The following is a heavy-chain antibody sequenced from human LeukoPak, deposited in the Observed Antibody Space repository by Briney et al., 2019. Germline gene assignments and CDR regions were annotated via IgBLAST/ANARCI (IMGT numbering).Heavy chain of an antibody. V-gene: IGHV4-59*01. J-gene: IGHJ4*02. CDR3: ARAGHVVVPAAPLDY. CDR1: GGSISSYY. D-gene: IGHD2-2*01. Sequence: SETLSLTCTVSGGSISSYYWSWIRQPPGKGLEWIGYIYYSGSTNYNPSLKSRVTISVDTSKNQFSLKLSSVTAADTAVYYCARAGHVVVPAAPLDYWGQGTLVTVSS. CDR2: IYYSGST.